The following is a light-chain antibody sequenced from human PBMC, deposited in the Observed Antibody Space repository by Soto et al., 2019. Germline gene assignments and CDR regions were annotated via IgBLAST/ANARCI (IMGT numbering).Light chain of an antibody. CDR2: ATS. Sequence: AIQMTQSPSSLSASVGDRVTITCRASQDIRTELGWYQQKPGNAPKLLIYATSILQSGVPSRFSGIGSGPEFTLTISSLQPEDFATYYCLQDYSYPRTFGQGTQVEIK. CDR1: QDIRTE. CDR3: LQDYSYPRT. V-gene: IGKV1-6*01. J-gene: IGKJ1*01.